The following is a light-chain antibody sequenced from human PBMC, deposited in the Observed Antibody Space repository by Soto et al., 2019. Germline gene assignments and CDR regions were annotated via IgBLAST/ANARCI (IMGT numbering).Light chain of an antibody. J-gene: IGKJ3*01. Sequence: DNVLTQSPDSLAVPLGERASFNCTTSQSVLYSTTNRPSLAWYQQKPGQSPKLLIQWADTRQDGVPERFSGSESRTDFTLTITLLQAEDVAVYYCQQYYRAPFTFGPGTRVEIK. V-gene: IGKV4-1*01. CDR3: QQYYRAPFT. CDR2: WAD. CDR1: QSVLYSTTNRPS.